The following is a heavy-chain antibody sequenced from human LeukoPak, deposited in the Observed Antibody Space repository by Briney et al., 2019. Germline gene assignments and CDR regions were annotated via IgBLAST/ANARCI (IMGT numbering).Heavy chain of an antibody. Sequence: GASVKVSCKASGYTFSSYGISWVRQAPGQGLEWMGWIRGFRGNTNDAQNLRGRGTMSTDTSTTTAYMELRSLNSDDAAVYYCARDFLSYDGTENHYEDTFDIWGQGTMVTVSS. CDR3: ARDFLSYDGTENHYEDTFDI. V-gene: IGHV1-18*01. J-gene: IGHJ3*02. CDR1: GYTFSSYG. CDR2: IRGFRGNT. D-gene: IGHD3-22*01.